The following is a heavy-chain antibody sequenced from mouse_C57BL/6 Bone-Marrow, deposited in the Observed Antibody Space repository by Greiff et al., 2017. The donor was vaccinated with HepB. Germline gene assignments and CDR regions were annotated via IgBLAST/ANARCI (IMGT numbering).Heavy chain of an antibody. Sequence: QVQLQQSGPGLVQPSQSLSITCTVSGFSLTSYGVHWVRQSPGKGLEWLGVIWSGGSTDYNAAFISRLSISKDNSKSQVFFKMNSLQADDTAIYYCARNGGFRVPFDYWGQGTTLTVSS. D-gene: IGHD1-1*02. V-gene: IGHV2-2*01. J-gene: IGHJ2*01. CDR3: ARNGGFRVPFDY. CDR2: IWSGGST. CDR1: GFSLTSYG.